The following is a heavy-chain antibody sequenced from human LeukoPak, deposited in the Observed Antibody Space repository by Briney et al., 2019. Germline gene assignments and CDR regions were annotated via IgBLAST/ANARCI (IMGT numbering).Heavy chain of an antibody. Sequence: ASVRVSCKASGYXFTSYGMSWVRQAPGQGLEWMGWISAYNSNTNYAQKLQGRVTMTTDTSTSTAYMELRSLRSDDTAVYYCARVLYSEGYYGSGSYPNWGQGTLVTVSS. CDR2: ISAYNSNT. CDR3: ARVLYSEGYYGSGSYPN. D-gene: IGHD3-10*01. V-gene: IGHV1-18*01. J-gene: IGHJ4*02. CDR1: GYXFTSYG.